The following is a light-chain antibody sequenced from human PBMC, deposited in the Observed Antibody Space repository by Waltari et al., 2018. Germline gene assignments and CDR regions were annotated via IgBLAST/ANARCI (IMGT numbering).Light chain of an antibody. CDR3: QQHGTLPAT. CDR2: RAP. CDR1: QNVGSSS. V-gene: IGKV3-20*01. J-gene: IGKJ1*01. Sequence: EIVLTQSPGTASLSPGERVTLSCRASQNVGSSSLAWYQQKPGQAPRPVIHRAPRRATGIPDRFSGSGSGTDFSLTISRLEPEDFAVYYCQQHGTLPATFGQGTKVEIK.